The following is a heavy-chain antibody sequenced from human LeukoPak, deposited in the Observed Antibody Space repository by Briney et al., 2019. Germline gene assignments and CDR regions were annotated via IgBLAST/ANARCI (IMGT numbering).Heavy chain of an antibody. J-gene: IGHJ4*02. D-gene: IGHD3-10*01. CDR3: AKEVKPRPVLLWFGELSH. V-gene: IGHV3-30*18. Sequence: GGSLRLSCAASGFTFSNYGMHWVRQAPGKGLEWVAVISYDGSNKYYADSVKGRFTISRDNSKNTLYLQMNSLRAEDTAVYYCAKEVKPRPVLLWFGELSHWGQGTLVTVSS. CDR2: ISYDGSNK. CDR1: GFTFSNYG.